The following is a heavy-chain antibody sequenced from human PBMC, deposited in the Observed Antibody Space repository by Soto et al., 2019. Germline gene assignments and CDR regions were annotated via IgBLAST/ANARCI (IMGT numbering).Heavy chain of an antibody. CDR1: GDSTSSVYNY. V-gene: IGHV4-30-4*01. CDR3: ARGRGYSYGLDP. D-gene: IGHD5-12*01. Sequence: SETLSLTCTVSGDSTSSVYNYWSWIRQPPGEGLEWIGFISYSGTTSYSPSLKSRLAISLDTSKNQFSLSLTSVTAADTAVYYCARGRGYSYGLDPWGQGTLVT. J-gene: IGHJ5*02. CDR2: ISYSGTT.